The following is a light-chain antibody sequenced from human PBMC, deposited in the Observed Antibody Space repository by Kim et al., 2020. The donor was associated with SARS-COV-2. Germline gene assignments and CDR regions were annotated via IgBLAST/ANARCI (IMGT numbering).Light chain of an antibody. V-gene: IGLV2-8*01. CDR2: QVS. Sequence: QSALTQPPSASGSPGQSVTISCTGSSSDIGAYENVSWYQQHPGKAPKLMISQVSKRSSGVPDRFSGSKSGNTASLTVSGLQAEDDADYYCCSYARTSYVFGTGTKVTVL. J-gene: IGLJ1*01. CDR3: CSYARTSYV. CDR1: SSDIGAYEN.